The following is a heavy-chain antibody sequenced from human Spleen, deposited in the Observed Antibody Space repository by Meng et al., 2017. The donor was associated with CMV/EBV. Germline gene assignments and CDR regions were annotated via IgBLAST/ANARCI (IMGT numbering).Heavy chain of an antibody. Sequence: GGSLRLSCAASGFTFNTYAMSWVRQAPGKGLEWVSIIYGAGTSTFYGNSVKGRFTISRDNSKNTLYLQMNSLRAEDTAVYYCAKDQPSSGYALDYWGQGTLVTVSS. D-gene: IGHD5-12*01. V-gene: IGHV3-23*03. CDR3: AKDQPSSGYALDY. J-gene: IGHJ4*02. CDR2: IYGAGTST. CDR1: GFTFNTYA.